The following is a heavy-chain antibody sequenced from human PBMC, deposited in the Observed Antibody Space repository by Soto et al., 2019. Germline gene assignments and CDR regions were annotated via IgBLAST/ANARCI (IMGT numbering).Heavy chain of an antibody. J-gene: IGHJ3*02. CDR3: TTDEVPIAVAGTSGDAFDI. CDR2: IKSKTDGGTK. CDR1: GFTFSNAW. Sequence: EVQLVESGGGLVKPGGSLRLSCAASGFTFSNAWMSWVRQAPGKGLEWVGRIKSKTDGGTKDYAAPVKGRFTISRDDSKNTLYLQMNSLKTGDTAVYYCTTDEVPIAVAGTSGDAFDIWGQGTMVTVSS. V-gene: IGHV3-15*01. D-gene: IGHD6-19*01.